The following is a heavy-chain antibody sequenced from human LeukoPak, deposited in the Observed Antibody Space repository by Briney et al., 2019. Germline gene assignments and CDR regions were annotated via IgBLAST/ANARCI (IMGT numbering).Heavy chain of an antibody. V-gene: IGHV3-11*01. CDR1: GFTFSDYY. CDR3: ARGDYYDAPWFDP. CDR2: ISSSGSTI. J-gene: IGHJ5*02. D-gene: IGHD3-22*01. Sequence: MSGGSLRLSCAASGFTFSDYYMSWIRQAPGKGLEWVSYISSSGSTIYYADSVKGRFTISRDNAKNSLYLQMNSLRAEDTAVYYCARGDYYDAPWFDPRGQGTLVTVSS.